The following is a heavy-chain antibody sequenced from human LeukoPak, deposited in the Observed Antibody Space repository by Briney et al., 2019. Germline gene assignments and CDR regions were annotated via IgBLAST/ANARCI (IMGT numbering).Heavy chain of an antibody. D-gene: IGHD2-15*01. CDR1: GYTFTSYD. J-gene: IGHJ4*02. CDR2: MNPNSGNT. Sequence: ASVKVSCKASGYTFTSYDINWVRQATGQGLEWVGWMNPNSGNTGYAQKFQGRVTMTRNTSISTAYMELSSLRSEDTAVYYCARRYCSGGSCFRRKHYFDYWGQGTLVTVSS. V-gene: IGHV1-8*01. CDR3: ARRYCSGGSCFRRKHYFDY.